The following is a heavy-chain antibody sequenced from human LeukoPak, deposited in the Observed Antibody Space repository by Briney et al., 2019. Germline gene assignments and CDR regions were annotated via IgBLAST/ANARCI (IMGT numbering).Heavy chain of an antibody. Sequence: SETLSLTCAVYGGSFSGYYWSWIRQPPGKGLEWIGEINHSGSTNYNPSLKSRVTISVDTSKNQFSLKLSSVTAADTAVYYCARVKAGYCSSTSCYSRGYDYWGQGTLVTVSS. CDR1: GGSFSGYY. D-gene: IGHD2-2*01. J-gene: IGHJ4*02. CDR2: INHSGST. V-gene: IGHV4-34*01. CDR3: ARVKAGYCSSTSCYSRGYDY.